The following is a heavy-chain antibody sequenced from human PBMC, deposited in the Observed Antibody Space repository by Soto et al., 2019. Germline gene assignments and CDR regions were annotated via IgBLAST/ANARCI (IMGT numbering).Heavy chain of an antibody. CDR3: ARYGGYIRYYDY. CDR2: IIPILGIA. D-gene: IGHD5-12*01. J-gene: IGHJ4*02. V-gene: IGHV1-69*02. CDR1: GGTFSSYT. Sequence: QVQLVQSGAEVKKPGSSVKVSCKASGGTFSSYTISWVRQAPGQGLEWMGRIIPILGIANYAQKFQGRVTITADKSTSTAYMELSSLRSEDTAVYYCARYGGYIRYYDYWGQGTLVTVSS.